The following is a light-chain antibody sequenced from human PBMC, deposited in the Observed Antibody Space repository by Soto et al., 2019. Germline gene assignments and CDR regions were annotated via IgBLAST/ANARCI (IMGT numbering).Light chain of an antibody. V-gene: IGKV3-15*01. CDR1: QSVGSN. Sequence: EIVMTQSRATLSVSPGQRASLSYRASQSVGSNLAWYKQTPGQAPRFLSYGASTRATGIPARFSGSESGADFTLTISSLQSEDFEVYYCQQYNNWPRTFGQGTKVDIK. CDR3: QQYNNWPRT. J-gene: IGKJ1*01. CDR2: GAS.